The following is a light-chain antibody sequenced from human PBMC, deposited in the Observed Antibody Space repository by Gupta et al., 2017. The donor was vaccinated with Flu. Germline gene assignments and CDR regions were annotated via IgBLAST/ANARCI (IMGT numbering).Light chain of an antibody. V-gene: IGLV2-8*01. CDR3: SSHAGTNNLD. Sequence: QSALTQPPSASGSPGQSITISCTGTSTDVFGYKFVSWYQHHPGKAPKLMIYEVNKRPSGVPDRFSGSKSGNTASLTVSGLQADDEADYYCSSHAGTNNLDFVTGTRVTVL. CDR2: EVN. CDR1: STDVFGYKF. J-gene: IGLJ1*01.